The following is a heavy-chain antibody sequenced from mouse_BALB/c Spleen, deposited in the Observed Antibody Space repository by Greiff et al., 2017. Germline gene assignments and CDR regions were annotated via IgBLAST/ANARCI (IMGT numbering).Heavy chain of an antibody. J-gene: IGHJ4*01. CDR1: GYTFTSYW. CDR2: INPSTGYT. D-gene: IGHD2-14*01. V-gene: IGHV1-7*01. CDR3: ARGVRGGMDY. Sequence: QVQLQQSGAELAKPGASVKMSCKASGYTFTSYWMHWVKQRPGQGLEWIGYINPSTGYTEYNQKFKDKATLTADKSSSTAYMQLSSLTSEDSAVYYCARGVRGGMDYWGQGTSVTVSS.